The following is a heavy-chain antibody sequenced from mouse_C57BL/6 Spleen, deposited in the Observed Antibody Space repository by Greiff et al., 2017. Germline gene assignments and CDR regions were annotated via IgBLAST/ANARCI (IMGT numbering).Heavy chain of an antibody. V-gene: IGHV5-12*01. CDR2: ISNGGGST. J-gene: IGHJ3*01. CDR1: GFTFSDYY. D-gene: IGHD3-2*02. CDR3: ARRGTAQAFAY. Sequence: EVQVVESGGGLVQPGGSLKLSCAASGFTFSDYYMYWVRQTPEKRLEWVAYISNGGGSTYYPDTVKGRFTISRDNAKNTLYLQMSRLKSEDTAMYYCARRGTAQAFAYWGQGTLVTVSA.